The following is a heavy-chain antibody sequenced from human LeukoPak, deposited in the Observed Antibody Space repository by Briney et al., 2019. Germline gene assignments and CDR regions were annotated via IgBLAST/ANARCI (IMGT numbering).Heavy chain of an antibody. V-gene: IGHV3-48*03. CDR2: ISSSGSTI. CDR1: GFTFSSYE. D-gene: IGHD3-10*01. J-gene: IGHJ4*02. CDR3: AILVRGVPDADY. Sequence: GGSLRLSCAASGFTFSSYEMNWVRQAPGKGLEWVSYISSSGSTIYYADSVKGRFTISRDSAKNSLYLQMNSLRAEDTAVYYCAILVRGVPDADYWGQGTLVTVSS.